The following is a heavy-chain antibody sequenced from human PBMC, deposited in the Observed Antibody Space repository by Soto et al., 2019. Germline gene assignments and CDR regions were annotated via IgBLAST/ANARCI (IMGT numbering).Heavy chain of an antibody. CDR3: AKVMGSTSSTANFDY. D-gene: IGHD3-10*01. V-gene: IGHV3-23*01. CDR2: ISYSGGST. CDR1: GFTFSMFA. J-gene: IGHJ4*02. Sequence: GGSLRLSCAASGFTFSMFAMNWVRQAPGKGLEWVSSISYSGGSTNYADSVRGRFTISRDNSKNTLSLQMTSLRAEDTAVYYCAKVMGSTSSTANFDYWGRGTLVTVSS.